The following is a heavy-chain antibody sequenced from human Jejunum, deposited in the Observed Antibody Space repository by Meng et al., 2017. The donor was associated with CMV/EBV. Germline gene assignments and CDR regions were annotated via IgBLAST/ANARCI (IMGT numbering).Heavy chain of an antibody. CDR2: IKSKTDGGTT. D-gene: IGHD1-26*01. J-gene: IGHJ4*02. CDR1: GITFPNDW. CDR3: TTPGATTSY. Sequence: AASGITFPNDWMTWDRQAPGKGLEWVGRIKSKTDGGTTDYAAPVNGRFTISRDDPKNTLYLQMNSLITEDTAVYFCTTPGATTSYWGQGTLVTVSS. V-gene: IGHV3-15*01.